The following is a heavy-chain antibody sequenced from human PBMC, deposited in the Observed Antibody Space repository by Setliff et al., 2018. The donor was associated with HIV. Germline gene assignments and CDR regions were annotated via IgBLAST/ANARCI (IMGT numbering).Heavy chain of an antibody. CDR3: AKRTFGSGRLDP. V-gene: IGHV4-61*09. CDR1: GDSISSGSYY. D-gene: IGHD3-16*01. J-gene: IGHJ5*02. CDR2: IHTTGST. Sequence: TLSLTCSVSGDSISSGSYYWSWIRLPAGKGLEWIGQIHTTGSTNYNPSLKSRVTISMDTSKNQFSLNLNSVTATDTAVYHCAKRTFGSGRLDPWGQGTLVTVSS.